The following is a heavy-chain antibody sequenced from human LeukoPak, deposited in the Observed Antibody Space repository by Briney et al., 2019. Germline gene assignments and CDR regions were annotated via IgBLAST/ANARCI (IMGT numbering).Heavy chain of an antibody. V-gene: IGHV1-8*01. D-gene: IGHD1-26*01. CDR2: MNPKSGNT. Sequence: ASVKVSCKTSGYTFTNYDINWVRQATGQGLEWMGRMNPKSGNTGSAQRFQGRVTMTRDTSISTAYMELISLRSEDTAVYYCARVWGAIDYWGQGTLVTVSS. J-gene: IGHJ4*02. CDR3: ARVWGAIDY. CDR1: GYTFTNYD.